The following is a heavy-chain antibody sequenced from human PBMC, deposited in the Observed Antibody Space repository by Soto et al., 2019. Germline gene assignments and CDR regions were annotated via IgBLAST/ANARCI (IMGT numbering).Heavy chain of an antibody. CDR1: GFTVGSNY. CDR3: AVGYCSGGSCYSFGY. V-gene: IGHV3-66*01. Sequence: EVQLVESGGGLVQPGGSLRLSCAASGFTVGSNYMSWVRQAPGKGLEWVSVIYSGGSTYYADSVKGRFTISRDNSKNTLYLQMNSLRAEDTAVYYCAVGYCSGGSCYSFGYWGQGTLVTVSS. CDR2: IYSGGST. D-gene: IGHD2-15*01. J-gene: IGHJ4*02.